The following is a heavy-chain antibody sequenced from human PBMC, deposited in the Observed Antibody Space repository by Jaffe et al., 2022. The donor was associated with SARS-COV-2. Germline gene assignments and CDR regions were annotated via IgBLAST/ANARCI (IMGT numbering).Heavy chain of an antibody. CDR1: GFTFRGYW. Sequence: EVQLVESGGRLVQPGGSLRLSCAASGFTFRGYWMSWVRQAPGKGPEWVANIKEDGTEKYYVDSVKGRFTISRDNAKNSLYLLMNSLRDEDTAVYYCARVRGSGSYSGSYMDVWGKGTTVSVSS. D-gene: IGHD3-10*01. V-gene: IGHV3-7*01. CDR2: IKEDGTEK. CDR3: ARVRGSGSYSGSYMDV. J-gene: IGHJ6*03.